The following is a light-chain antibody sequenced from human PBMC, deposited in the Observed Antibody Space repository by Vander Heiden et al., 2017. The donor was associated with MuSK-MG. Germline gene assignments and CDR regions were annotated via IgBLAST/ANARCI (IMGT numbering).Light chain of an antibody. J-gene: IGKJ5*01. V-gene: IGKV1-39*01. Sequence: DIQITQSPSSLSASVGDRVTITCRASQSIRSYLNWYQQKPGKAPKLLIYGASTLQSGVPSRISGRGSGTDFTLTISSLQPEDFATYYCQQIYSTPTITFGQGTRLEIK. CDR2: GAS. CDR1: QSIRSY. CDR3: QQIYSTPTIT.